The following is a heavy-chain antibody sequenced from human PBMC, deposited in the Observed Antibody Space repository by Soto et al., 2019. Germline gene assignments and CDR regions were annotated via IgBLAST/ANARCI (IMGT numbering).Heavy chain of an antibody. D-gene: IGHD5-12*01. V-gene: IGHV3-23*01. CDR1: GFTLSSYT. Sequence: EVQLLESGGGSVQPGGSLRLSCAASGFTLSSYTMTWARQAPGKGLEWVSGISESGDNTYYADSVKGRFSISRDDSKNTLYLQMNSLRVEDTAVYYCTRGRGYGVPFDPWGQGTLVTVSS. CDR2: ISESGDNT. J-gene: IGHJ5*02. CDR3: TRGRGYGVPFDP.